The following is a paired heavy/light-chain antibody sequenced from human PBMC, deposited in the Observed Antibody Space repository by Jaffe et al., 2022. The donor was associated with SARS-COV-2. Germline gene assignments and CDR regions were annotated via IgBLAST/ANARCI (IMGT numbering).Light chain of an antibody. CDR3: GTWDSSLSAV. CDR2: DNN. V-gene: IGLV1-51*01. Sequence: QSVLTQPPSVSAAPGQKVTISCSGSSSNTGNNYVSWYQQLPGTAPKLLIYDNNKRPSGIPDRFSGSKSGTSATLGITGLQTGDEADYYCGTWDSSLSAVFGGGTKLTVL. J-gene: IGLJ3*02. CDR1: SSNTGNNY.
Heavy chain of an antibody. CDR1: GYTFTSYD. V-gene: IGHV1-8*01. CDR2: MNPNSGNT. CDR3: ATVGHIYDYVWGSYRPNWFDP. D-gene: IGHD3-16*02. J-gene: IGHJ5*02. Sequence: QVQLVQSGAEVKKPGASVKVSCKASGYTFTSYDINWVRQATGQGLEWMGWMNPNSGNTGYAQKFQGRVTMTRNTSISTAYMELSSLRSEDTAVYYCATVGHIYDYVWGSYRPNWFDPWGQGTLVTVSS.